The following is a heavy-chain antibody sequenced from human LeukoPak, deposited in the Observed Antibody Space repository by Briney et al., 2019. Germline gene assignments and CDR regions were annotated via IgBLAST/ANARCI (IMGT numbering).Heavy chain of an antibody. CDR1: GYSISSGYY. J-gene: IGHJ4*02. V-gene: IGHV4-38-2*02. CDR3: ARAPHFYGVGEFLGNLFFDY. CDR2: IYHSGST. D-gene: IGHD3-10*01. Sequence: SETLSLTCTVSGYSISSGYYWGWIRQPPGKGLEWIGSIYHSGSTYYNPSLKSRVTISVDTSKNQFSLKLSSVTAADTAVYYCARAPHFYGVGEFLGNLFFDYWGQGTLVTVSS.